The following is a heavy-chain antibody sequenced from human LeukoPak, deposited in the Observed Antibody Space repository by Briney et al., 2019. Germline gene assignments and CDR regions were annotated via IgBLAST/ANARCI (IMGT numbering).Heavy chain of an antibody. CDR1: GGSMSSYY. D-gene: IGHD3-10*01. V-gene: IGHV4-59*12. J-gene: IGHJ3*02. Sequence: SETLSLTCSVSGGSMSSYYWSWIRQPPGNGLVWVGYIYYSGSTNYNPSLKSRVNISVDRSKNQFSLKLSSVAAADTAVYYCARVSMVRGVPGAFDIWGQGTMVTVSS. CDR2: IYYSGST. CDR3: ARVSMVRGVPGAFDI.